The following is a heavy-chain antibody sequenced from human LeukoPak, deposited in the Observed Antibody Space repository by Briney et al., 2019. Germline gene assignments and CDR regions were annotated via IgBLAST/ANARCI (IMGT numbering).Heavy chain of an antibody. V-gene: IGHV4-39*07. CDR2: INHSGST. CDR3: ARENDLLLGV. D-gene: IGHD2/OR15-2a*01. CDR1: GGSISSGDYY. Sequence: SETLSLTCTVSGGSISSGDYYWSWIRQPPGKGLEWIGEINHSGSTNYNPSLKSRVTISVDTSKNQFSLKLSSVTAADTAVYYCARENDLLLGVWGQGTLVTVSS. J-gene: IGHJ4*02.